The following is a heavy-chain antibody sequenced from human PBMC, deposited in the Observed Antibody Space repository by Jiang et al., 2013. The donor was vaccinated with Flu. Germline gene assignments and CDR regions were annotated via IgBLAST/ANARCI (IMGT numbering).Heavy chain of an antibody. Sequence: VQLLESGGGLVQPGGSLRLSCAGSGFTFSDYWMSWVRQAPGKGLEWVANIKEGGSERNYVDSVKGRFTVSRDNAKNSLYLQMNSLRAEDTAVYYCARAYNYGFYWGQGTLVTVS. CDR1: GFTFSDYW. D-gene: IGHD5-18*01. CDR3: ARAYNYGFY. J-gene: IGHJ4*02. V-gene: IGHV3-7*04. CDR2: IKEGGSER.